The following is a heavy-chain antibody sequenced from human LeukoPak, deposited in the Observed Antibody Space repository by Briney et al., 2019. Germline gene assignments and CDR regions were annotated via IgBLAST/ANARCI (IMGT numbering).Heavy chain of an antibody. V-gene: IGHV1-8*02. J-gene: IGHJ5*02. Sequence: ASVKVSCKASGYTFTSYGISWVRQAPGQGLEWMGWMNPNSGNTGYAQKFQGRVTMTRNTSISTAYMELSSLRSEDTAVYYCARTAPRGFWSGYLRKSNWFDPWGQGTLVTVSS. CDR2: MNPNSGNT. CDR3: ARTAPRGFWSGYLRKSNWFDP. CDR1: GYTFTSYG. D-gene: IGHD3-3*01.